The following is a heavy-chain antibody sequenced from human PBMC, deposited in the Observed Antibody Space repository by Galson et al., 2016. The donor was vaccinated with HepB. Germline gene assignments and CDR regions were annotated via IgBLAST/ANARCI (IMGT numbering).Heavy chain of an antibody. V-gene: IGHV1-18*01. J-gene: IGHJ6*02. CDR3: ARDGKQQLERRYYYYGMDV. Sequence: SVKVSCKASGYFFTRYGISWVRQAPGQGLEWMGWINTYNGKTKFAQKLQGRATMTTDTSTSTVYMELRSLRSDDTAVYYCARDGKQQLERRYYYYGMDVGGPGPTVTVTS. D-gene: IGHD1-1*01. CDR2: INTYNGKT. CDR1: GYFFTRYG.